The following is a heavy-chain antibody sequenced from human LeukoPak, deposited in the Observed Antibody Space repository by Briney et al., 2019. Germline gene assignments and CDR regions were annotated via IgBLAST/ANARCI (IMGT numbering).Heavy chain of an antibody. V-gene: IGHV3-23*01. CDR1: GLTIGSRY. CDR2: ISGSGISR. D-gene: IGHD4-11*01. CDR3: AKRSGVYSDNSGVFDY. Sequence: GGSLRLSCVASGLTIGSRYMNWVRQAPGKGLEWVSGISGSGISRGYADSVKGRFTISRDNSKNTVLLQMDSLRAEDTAIYYCAKRSGVYSDNSGVFDYWGQGSLVTVSS. J-gene: IGHJ4*02.